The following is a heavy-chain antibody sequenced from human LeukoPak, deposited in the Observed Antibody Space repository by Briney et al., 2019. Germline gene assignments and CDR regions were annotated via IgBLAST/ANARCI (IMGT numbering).Heavy chain of an antibody. D-gene: IGHD3-22*01. CDR3: ARAPYDSSGYYWFDP. CDR2: IYYSGST. Sequence: PSETLSLTCTVSGGSISSYYWSWIRQPPGKGLEWIGYIYYSGSTNYNPSLKSRVTISVDTSKNQFSLKLSSVTAADTAVYYCARAPYDSSGYYWFDPWGQGTLVTVSS. J-gene: IGHJ5*02. V-gene: IGHV4-59*01. CDR1: GGSISSYY.